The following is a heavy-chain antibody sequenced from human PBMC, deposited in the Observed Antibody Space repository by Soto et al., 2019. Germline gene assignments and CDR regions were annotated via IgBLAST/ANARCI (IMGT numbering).Heavy chain of an antibody. CDR1: GGSFSGYY. Sequence: QVQLQQWGAGLLKPSETLSLTCAVYGGSFSGYYWSWIRQPPGKGLEWIGEINHSGSTNYNPSVKSRIPISIDPSKNQFALKLSYVTAADAAVDYCARINRVVGGGRFPFDYWGQGTLVTVS. V-gene: IGHV4-34*01. D-gene: IGHD3-10*01. CDR2: INHSGST. CDR3: ARINRVVGGGRFPFDY. J-gene: IGHJ4*02.